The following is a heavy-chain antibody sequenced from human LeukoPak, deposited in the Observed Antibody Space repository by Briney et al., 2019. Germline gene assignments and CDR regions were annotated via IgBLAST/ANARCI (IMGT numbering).Heavy chain of an antibody. V-gene: IGHV3-48*03. D-gene: IGHD3-3*01. CDR1: GFTLSILA. CDR2: IRSGGGTI. J-gene: IGHJ5*02. CDR3: AREATVFGVNNWFDP. Sequence: GGSLTLSCAPSGFTLSILAMKWVRQAPGRGLEWVSYIRSGGGTIYYADSVQGRFTISRDSAKNSLYLQMNSLRAEDTAVYYCAREATVFGVNNWFDPWGQGTLVTVSS.